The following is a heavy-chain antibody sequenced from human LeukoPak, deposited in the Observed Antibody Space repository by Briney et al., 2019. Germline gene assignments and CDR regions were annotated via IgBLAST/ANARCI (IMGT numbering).Heavy chain of an antibody. J-gene: IGHJ5*02. Sequence: PGGSLRLSCAASGFTFSSYAMHWVRQAPGKGLEWVAVISYDGSNKYYADSVKGRFTISRDNSKNTLYLQMNSLRAEDTAVYYCARDAVRSPDTTVVTPGNWFDPWGQGTLVTVSS. CDR2: ISYDGSNK. V-gene: IGHV3-30-3*01. D-gene: IGHD4-23*01. CDR3: ARDAVRSPDTTVVTPGNWFDP. CDR1: GFTFSSYA.